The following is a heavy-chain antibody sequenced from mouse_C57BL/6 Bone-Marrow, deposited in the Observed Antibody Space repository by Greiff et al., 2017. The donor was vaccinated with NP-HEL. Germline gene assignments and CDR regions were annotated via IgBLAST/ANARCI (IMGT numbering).Heavy chain of an antibody. V-gene: IGHV1-15*01. J-gene: IGHJ4*01. CDR2: IDPETGGT. Sequence: VKLQQSGAELVRPGASVTLSCKASGYTFTDYEMHWVKQTPVHGLEWIGAIDPETGGTAYNQKFKGKAILTADKSSSTAYMELRSLTSEDSAVYYCTRSSCYYAMDYWGQGTSVTVSS. CDR1: GYTFTDYE. CDR3: TRSSCYYAMDY.